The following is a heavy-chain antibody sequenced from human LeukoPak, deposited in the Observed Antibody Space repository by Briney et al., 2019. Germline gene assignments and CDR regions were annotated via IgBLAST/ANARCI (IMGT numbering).Heavy chain of an antibody. V-gene: IGHV3-33*01. J-gene: IGHJ4*02. CDR2: IYDNGSGQ. CDR3: ARARRYRSSWYHDY. Sequence: PGRSLRLSCAASGFIFSNYGMHWVRQAPGKGLEWVAVIYDNGSGQQYADSVKGRFTISRDNANNSLYLQMNSLGDEDTAVYYCARARRYRSSWYHDYWGQGSLVTVSS. D-gene: IGHD6-13*01. CDR1: GFIFSNYG.